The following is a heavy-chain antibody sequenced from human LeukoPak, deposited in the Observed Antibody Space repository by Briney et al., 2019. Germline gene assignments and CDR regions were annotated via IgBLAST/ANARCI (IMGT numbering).Heavy chain of an antibody. CDR1: GFTFTSSA. CDR3: ARDSYLGTGVFDY. D-gene: IGHD2-8*01. J-gene: IGHJ4*02. Sequence: ASVKVSCKASGFTFTSSAVQWVRQARGQRLEWIGWIVVGSGNTNYAQKFQERVTITRDMSTSTANMELSSLRAEDTAVYYCARDSYLGTGVFDYWGQGTLVTVSS. V-gene: IGHV1-58*01. CDR2: IVVGSGNT.